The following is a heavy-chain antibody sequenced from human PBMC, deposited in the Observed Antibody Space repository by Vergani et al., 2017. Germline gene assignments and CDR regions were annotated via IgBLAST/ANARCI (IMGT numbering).Heavy chain of an antibody. CDR2: INHSGST. J-gene: IGHJ6*02. V-gene: IGHV4-34*01. CDR1: GGSFSGYY. Sequence: QVQLQQWGAGLLKPSETLSLTCAVYGGSFSGYYWSWIRQPPGKGLEWIGEINHSGSTNYNPSLKSRVTITLDTSKNQFSLKLSSVTAANTAVYYCVRAPHRYGMDVWGQGTTVTVSS. CDR3: VRAPHRYGMDV.